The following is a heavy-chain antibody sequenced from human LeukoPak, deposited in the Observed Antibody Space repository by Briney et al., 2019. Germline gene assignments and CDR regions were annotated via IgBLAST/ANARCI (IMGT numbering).Heavy chain of an antibody. CDR2: ISGSGSTI. CDR1: GFTFSDYY. V-gene: IGHV3-11*01. Sequence: GGSLRLSCAASGFTFSDYYMSWIRQAPGKGLEWVSYISGSGSTIYYADSVKGRFTISRDNAKNSLYLQMNSLSAEDTAVYYCASGRCPGRDSSGYYPETDCWHYYYMDVWGKGTTVTVSS. D-gene: IGHD3-22*01. J-gene: IGHJ6*03. CDR3: ASGRCPGRDSSGYYPETDCWHYYYMDV.